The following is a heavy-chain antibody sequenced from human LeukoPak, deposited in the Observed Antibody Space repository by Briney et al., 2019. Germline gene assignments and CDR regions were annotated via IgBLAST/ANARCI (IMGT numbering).Heavy chain of an antibody. V-gene: IGHV1-24*01. Sequence: GASVKVSCKVSGYTLTELSMHWVRQAPGKGLEWMGGFDPEDGETIYAQKFRGRVTMTEDTSTDTAYMELSSLRSEDTAVYYCATSPYGSGIGATGNWFDPWGQGTLVTVSS. CDR3: ATSPYGSGIGATGNWFDP. CDR2: FDPEDGET. CDR1: GYTLTELS. D-gene: IGHD3-10*01. J-gene: IGHJ5*02.